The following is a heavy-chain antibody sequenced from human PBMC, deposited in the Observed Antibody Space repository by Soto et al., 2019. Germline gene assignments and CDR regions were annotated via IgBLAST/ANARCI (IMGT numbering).Heavy chain of an antibody. V-gene: IGHV3-23*01. J-gene: IGHJ4*02. CDR1: GCTFSSYA. CDR2: ISGSGGST. D-gene: IGHD3-3*01. Sequence: PGGSLRLSCAASGCTFSSYAMSWVRQAPGKGLEWVSAISGSGGSTYYADSVKGRFTISRDNSKNTLYLQMNSLRAEDTAVYYCAKEKPTWVGVVIWRPCFDYWGQGTLVTVSS. CDR3: AKEKPTWVGVVIWRPCFDY.